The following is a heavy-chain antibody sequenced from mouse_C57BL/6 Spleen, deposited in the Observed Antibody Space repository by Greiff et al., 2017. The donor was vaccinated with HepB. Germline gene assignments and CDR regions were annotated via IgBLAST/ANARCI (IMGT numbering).Heavy chain of an antibody. V-gene: IGHV1-50*01. CDR1: GYTFTSYW. J-gene: IGHJ1*03. CDR2: IDPSDSYT. Sequence: QVQLQQPGAELVKPGASVKLSCKASGYTFTSYWMQWVKQRPGQGLEWIGEIDPSDSYTNYNQKFKGKATLTVDTSSSTAYMQLSSLTSEDSAVYYCARGVRKVARYFDVWGTGTTVTVSS. D-gene: IGHD1-1*01. CDR3: ARGVRKVARYFDV.